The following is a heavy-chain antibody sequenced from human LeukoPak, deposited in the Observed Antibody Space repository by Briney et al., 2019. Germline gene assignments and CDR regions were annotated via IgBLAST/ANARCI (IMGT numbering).Heavy chain of an antibody. J-gene: IGHJ4*02. Sequence: SETLSLTCAVYGGSFSGYYWSWIRQPPGKGLEWIGEINHSGSTNYNPSLKSRVTISVDTSKNQFPLKLSSVTAADTAVYYCARVGAAAGPANWGQGTLVTVSS. CDR1: GGSFSGYY. CDR3: ARVGAAAGPAN. V-gene: IGHV4-34*01. D-gene: IGHD6-13*01. CDR2: INHSGST.